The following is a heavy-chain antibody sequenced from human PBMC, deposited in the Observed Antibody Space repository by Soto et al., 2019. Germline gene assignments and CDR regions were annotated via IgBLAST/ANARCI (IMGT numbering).Heavy chain of an antibody. CDR1: GFTFSSYW. J-gene: IGHJ4*02. V-gene: IGHV3-7*04. Sequence: EVQLVESGGGLVQPGGSLRLSCAASGFTFSSYWMSWVRQAPGKGLEWVANIKGDGTEIYYVDSVKGRFTISRDNAKNSLYLKMNSLRAEETAVYYCARLVSAAANDYWGQGALVTVSS. D-gene: IGHD1-26*01. CDR3: ARLVSAAANDY. CDR2: IKGDGTEI.